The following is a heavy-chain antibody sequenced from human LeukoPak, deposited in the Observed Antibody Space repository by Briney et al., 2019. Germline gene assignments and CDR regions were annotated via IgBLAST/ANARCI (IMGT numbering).Heavy chain of an antibody. J-gene: IGHJ3*02. V-gene: IGHV4-61*02. CDR3: ARGLYDYGDLDAFDI. Sequence: PSETLSLTCTVSGGSISSGSYYWSWVRQPAGTGLEWIGRIYTSGSTNYNPSLKSRVTISVDTSKNQFSLKLSSVTAADTAVYYCARGLYDYGDLDAFDIWGQGTMVTVSS. D-gene: IGHD4-17*01. CDR2: IYTSGST. CDR1: GGSISSGSYY.